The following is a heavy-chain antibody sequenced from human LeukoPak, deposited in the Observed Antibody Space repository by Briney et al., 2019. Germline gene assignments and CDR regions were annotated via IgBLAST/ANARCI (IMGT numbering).Heavy chain of an antibody. J-gene: IGHJ4*02. CDR3: ARVFKGEVAGPILAIDY. CDR2: THHSGIT. Sequence: PSETLSLTCAVSGGSISSTNWWSWVRQPPGKGLEWIGETHHSGITNYNPSLESRVTISVDKSKNQFSLKPNSVTAADTAVYYCARVFKGEVAGPILAIDYWGQGTLVTVSS. D-gene: IGHD6-19*01. CDR1: GGSISSTNW. V-gene: IGHV4-4*02.